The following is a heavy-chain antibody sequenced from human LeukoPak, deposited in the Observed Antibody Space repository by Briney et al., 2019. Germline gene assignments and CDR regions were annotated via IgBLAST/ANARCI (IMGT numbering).Heavy chain of an antibody. V-gene: IGHV3-15*01. CDR2: IKSKTDGGTA. CDR1: GFPFSDVW. D-gene: IGHD3-22*01. Sequence: GGSPRLSCAASGFPFSDVWMSWVRQAPGKGLEWVGRIKSKTDGGTADYAAPVKGRFTFSRDDSKNTLYLQMNSLNTEDTAVYYCTTDWYYYDSSGYYPIFWGQGTLVTVSS. J-gene: IGHJ4*02. CDR3: TTDWYYYDSSGYYPIF.